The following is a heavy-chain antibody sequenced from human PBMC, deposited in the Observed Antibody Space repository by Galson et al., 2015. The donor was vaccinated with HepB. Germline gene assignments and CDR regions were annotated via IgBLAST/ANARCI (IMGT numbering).Heavy chain of an antibody. Sequence: SLRLSCAAFGFTFSSYWMSWVRQAPGKGLEWVANIKQDGSEKYYVDSVKDRFTISRDNAKNSLYLQMNSLRAEDTAVYYCARVDYDFWSGYHFDYWGQGTLVTVSS. J-gene: IGHJ4*02. CDR3: ARVDYDFWSGYHFDY. CDR1: GFTFSSYW. D-gene: IGHD3-3*01. V-gene: IGHV3-7*03. CDR2: IKQDGSEK.